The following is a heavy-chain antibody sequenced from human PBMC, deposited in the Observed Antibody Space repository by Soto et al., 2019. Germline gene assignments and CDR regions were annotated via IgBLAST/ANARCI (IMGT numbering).Heavy chain of an antibody. CDR2: ISGSGIST. CDR1: GFIFSSYA. V-gene: IGHV3-23*01. D-gene: IGHD3-22*01. J-gene: IGHJ4*02. Sequence: GGSLRLSCAASGFIFSSYAMNWVRHTPGKGLEWIAGISGSGISTYYADSVKGRFTISRDNSKKMLYLQMSSLRAEDSAEYFCAKARSGNYLYQFDYWGQGTLVTVSS. CDR3: AKARSGNYLYQFDY.